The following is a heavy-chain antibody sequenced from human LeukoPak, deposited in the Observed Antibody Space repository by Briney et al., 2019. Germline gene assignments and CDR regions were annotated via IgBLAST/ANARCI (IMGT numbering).Heavy chain of an antibody. J-gene: IGHJ4*02. Sequence: GESLKISFRASGYNFPNYWIGLVRQIPGKGLEWMGIVYPGDSDSRYSPFFQGQVTISGDRSISTALLQWSSLRASDTAIYYCARGGANTVRYFFDYWGQGTLVSVSS. D-gene: IGHD1-26*01. CDR3: ARGGANTVRYFFDY. CDR2: VYPGDSDS. V-gene: IGHV5-51*01. CDR1: GYNFPNYW.